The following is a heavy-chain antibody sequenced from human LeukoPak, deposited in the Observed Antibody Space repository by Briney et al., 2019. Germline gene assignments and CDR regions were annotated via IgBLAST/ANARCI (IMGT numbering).Heavy chain of an antibody. CDR1: EFTFSNYW. CDR3: ASAVGITMTKNAFDI. J-gene: IGHJ3*02. D-gene: IGHD3-22*01. CDR2: INTDGSSA. Sequence: GGSLRLSCAASEFTFSNYWMHWVRQAPGKGLVWVSQINTDGSSANYADSVKGRFTISRDNAKNTLYLQMNSVRAEDTAVYYCASAVGITMTKNAFDIWGQGTMVTVSS. V-gene: IGHV3-74*01.